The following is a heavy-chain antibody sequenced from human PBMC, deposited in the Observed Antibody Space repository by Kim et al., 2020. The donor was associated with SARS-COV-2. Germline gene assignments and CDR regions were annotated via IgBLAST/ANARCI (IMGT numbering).Heavy chain of an antibody. CDR3: ARAGGGVRAFDI. Sequence: QGRDTMARDKATSTVYMELSSLRSEDTAVYYCARAGGGVRAFDIWGQGTMVTVSS. J-gene: IGHJ3*02. D-gene: IGHD3-10*01. V-gene: IGHV1-46*01.